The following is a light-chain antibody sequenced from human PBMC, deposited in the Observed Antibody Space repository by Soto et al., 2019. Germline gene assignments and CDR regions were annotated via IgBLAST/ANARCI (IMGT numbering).Light chain of an antibody. J-gene: IGKJ4*01. V-gene: IGKV3-20*01. CDR2: GAS. Sequence: EIVLTQSPGTLSLSPGERATLSCRASQNVDNNYLAWYQQKPGQAPRLLINGASSRATGIPDRFSASGSGTDFTLTISRLEPEDFAVYYCQQYGSSPTTFGGGTKVAIQ. CDR1: QNVDNNY. CDR3: QQYGSSPTT.